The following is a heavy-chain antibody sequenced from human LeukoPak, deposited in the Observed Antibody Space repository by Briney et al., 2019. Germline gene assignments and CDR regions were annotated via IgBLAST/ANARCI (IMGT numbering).Heavy chain of an antibody. D-gene: IGHD3-10*01. CDR3: AREDGSGSRNWFDP. CDR2: ISAYNGNT. V-gene: IGHV1-18*01. J-gene: IGHJ5*02. Sequence: ASVKLSCKASGYTFTSYGISWVRQAPGQGLEWMGWISAYNGNTNYAQKLQGGVTMTTDTSTSTAYMELRRLRSDDTAVYYCAREDGSGSRNWFDPWGQGTLVTVSS. CDR1: GYTFTSYG.